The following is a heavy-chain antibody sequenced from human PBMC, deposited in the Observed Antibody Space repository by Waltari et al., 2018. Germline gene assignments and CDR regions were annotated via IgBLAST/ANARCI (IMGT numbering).Heavy chain of an antibody. Sequence: EVQLLESGGGLVQPGGSLRLSCAASGFTFSNHAMSWVRQAPGKGLGCVSVITYVGRTKYSADSVRDRFTISRDNSRNTLYLEMNSLRAEDTAVYYCARDWRRSLDFFGWLLFALDFWGQGTLVAVSS. J-gene: IGHJ4*02. CDR2: ITYVGRTK. D-gene: IGHD3-9*01. V-gene: IGHV3-23*01. CDR3: ARDWRRSLDFFGWLLFALDF. CDR1: GFTFSNHA.